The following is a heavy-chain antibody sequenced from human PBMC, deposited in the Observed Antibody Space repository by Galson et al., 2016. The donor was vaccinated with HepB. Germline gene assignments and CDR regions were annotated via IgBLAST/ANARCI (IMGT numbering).Heavy chain of an antibody. J-gene: IGHJ6*03. CDR1: GFTFSSYA. CDR3: ARAVARAKYYMDV. V-gene: IGHV3-23*01. D-gene: IGHD6-19*01. CDR2: ISGRGGST. Sequence: SLRLSCAASGFTFSSYAMGWVRQAPGRGLEWVSGISGRGGSTKYADSVKGRFTISRDNSKNTLYLQMNSLRAEDTAVYYCARAVARAKYYMDVWGNGTTVTVSS.